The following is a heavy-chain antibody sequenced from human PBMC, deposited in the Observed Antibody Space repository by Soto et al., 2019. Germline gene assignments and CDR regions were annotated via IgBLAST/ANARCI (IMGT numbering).Heavy chain of an antibody. CDR2: MSYDGSNE. CDR3: AKDVSHNFDY. Sequence: QVQLVESGGGVVQPGRSMRLSCAASGFTFSHYAMHWVRQAPGKGLELVALMSYDGSNEYYADSVKGRFTISRDNSKNPLYLQTNSLRAEDTAVYHCAKDVSHNFDYWGEGTLVTASS. CDR1: GFTFSHYA. V-gene: IGHV3-30*18. J-gene: IGHJ4*02.